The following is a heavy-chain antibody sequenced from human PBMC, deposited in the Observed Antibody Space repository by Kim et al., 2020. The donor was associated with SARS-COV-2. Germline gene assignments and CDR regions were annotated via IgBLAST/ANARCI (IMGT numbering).Heavy chain of an antibody. CDR3: AKGYGVGVGFLLGY. D-gene: IGHD4-17*01. Sequence: GGSLRLSCAASGFTFSSYAMSWVRQAPGKGLEWVSAISGSGVGTYYADSVKGRFSISRDNSKNTLYLQMNSLRAEDTAVYYCAKGYGVGVGFLLGYWGQGTLVTVSS. CDR1: GFTFSSYA. J-gene: IGHJ4*02. CDR2: ISGSGVGT. V-gene: IGHV3-23*01.